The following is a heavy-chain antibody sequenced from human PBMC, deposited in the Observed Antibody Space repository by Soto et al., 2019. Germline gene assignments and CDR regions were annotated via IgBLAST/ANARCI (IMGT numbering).Heavy chain of an antibody. V-gene: IGHV3-23*01. D-gene: IGHD6-19*01. J-gene: IGHJ4*02. CDR1: GFTFSTYA. Sequence: GGSLRLSCVVSGFTFSTYAMSWVRKTPGKGLEWVSGITSDGSTTWYADFVEGRFTISRDNSKNTVYLQLNSPRGEDAAVYFCAKGGSSGWPGGEDFWGQGTMVTVSS. CDR2: ITSDGSTT. CDR3: AKGGSSGWPGGEDF.